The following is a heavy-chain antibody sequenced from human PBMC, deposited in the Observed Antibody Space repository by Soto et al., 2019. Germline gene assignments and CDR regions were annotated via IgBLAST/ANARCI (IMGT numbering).Heavy chain of an antibody. CDR1: GFNISSGGLY. CDR2: IYYSGST. D-gene: IGHD3-9*01. V-gene: IGHV4-39*07. Sequence: PSETLSLTSAVSGFNISSGGLYWSWIRQPPGKGLEWIGSIYYSGSTNYNPSLKSRVTISVDTSKNQLSLKLSSVTAADTAVYYCARRYGYYFDYWGQGTLVTV. J-gene: IGHJ4*02. CDR3: ARRYGYYFDY.